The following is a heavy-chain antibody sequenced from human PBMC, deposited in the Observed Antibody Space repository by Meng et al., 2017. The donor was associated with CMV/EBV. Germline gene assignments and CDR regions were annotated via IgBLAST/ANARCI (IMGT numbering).Heavy chain of an antibody. J-gene: IGHJ1*01. V-gene: IGHV1-69*01. D-gene: IGHD3-10*01. CDR3: AREKIISRFAYFHH. CDR2: ITPLFGTS. Sequence: QIQLLQSGAEVKQPGSSVKVSCKASGGTFSMYSISWVRQAHGQGLEWMGAITPLFGTSTYAEKFQGRVMITADESTSTAYMELSSLKSDDTAVYYCAREKIISRFAYFHHWGQGTLVTVSS. CDR1: GGTFSMYS.